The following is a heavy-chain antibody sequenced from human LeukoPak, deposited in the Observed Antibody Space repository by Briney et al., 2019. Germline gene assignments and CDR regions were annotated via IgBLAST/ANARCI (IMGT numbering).Heavy chain of an antibody. Sequence: ASVTVSCKASGYTFTGYYMHWVRQAPGQGLEWMGWINPNSGGTNYAQKFQGRVTMTRDTSISTAYMELSRLRSDDTAVYYCARAAAAQSGFDYWGQGTLVTVSS. J-gene: IGHJ4*02. CDR1: GYTFTGYY. D-gene: IGHD6-13*01. CDR3: ARAAAAQSGFDY. V-gene: IGHV1-2*02. CDR2: INPNSGGT.